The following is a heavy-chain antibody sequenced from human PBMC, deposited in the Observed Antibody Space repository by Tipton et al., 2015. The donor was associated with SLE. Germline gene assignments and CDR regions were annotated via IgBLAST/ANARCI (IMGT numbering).Heavy chain of an antibody. Sequence: TLSLTCTVSSGSISTSTFYWGWIRQSPGKGLEWIGSIYHSGNTYYNPSLQSRVTISQDTSKNLFSLKLTSVTAADTALYYCGRARVGMGYVFDVWGQGTTVTVSS. D-gene: IGHD5-24*01. J-gene: IGHJ3*01. CDR2: IYHSGNT. V-gene: IGHV4-39*07. CDR1: SGSISTSTFY. CDR3: GRARVGMGYVFDV.